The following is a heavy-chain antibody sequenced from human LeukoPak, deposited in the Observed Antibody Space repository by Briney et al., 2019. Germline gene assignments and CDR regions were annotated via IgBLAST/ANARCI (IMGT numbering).Heavy chain of an antibody. D-gene: IGHD6-19*01. CDR2: ISYDGSNK. Sequence: GGSLRLSCAASGFTFSSYGMHWVRQAPGKGLEWVAVISYDGSNKYYADSVKGRFTISRDNSKNTLYLQMNSLRAEDTAVYYCAKESRGYSSGWYGPGDWGQGTLVTVSS. J-gene: IGHJ4*02. V-gene: IGHV3-30*18. CDR1: GFTFSSYG. CDR3: AKESRGYSSGWYGPGD.